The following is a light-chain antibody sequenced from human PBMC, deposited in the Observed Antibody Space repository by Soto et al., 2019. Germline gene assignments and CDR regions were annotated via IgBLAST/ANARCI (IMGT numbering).Light chain of an antibody. CDR3: QQYNSYPS. V-gene: IGKV1-16*02. CDR2: AAS. Sequence: DIQMTPSPSSLSSFLGGRITNPCRASQGISHYLAWFQQKPGKAPKSLIYAASSLQSGVPSKFSGSGSGTDFTLTISSLQPEDFATYYCQQYNSYPSFGGGTKVEIK. CDR1: QGISHY. J-gene: IGKJ4*01.